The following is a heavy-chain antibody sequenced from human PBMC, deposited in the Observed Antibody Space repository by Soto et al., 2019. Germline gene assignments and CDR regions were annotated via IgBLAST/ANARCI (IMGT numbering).Heavy chain of an antibody. D-gene: IGHD3-22*01. V-gene: IGHV4-61*01. CDR1: GGSVSSGSYY. Sequence: PSETLSLTCTVSGGSVSSGSYYWSWIRQPPGKGLEWIGYIYYSGSTNYNPSLKSRVTISVDTSKNQFSLKLSSVTAADTAVYYCARMDYDSSGYYSSGYWGQGTLVTVSS. CDR2: IYYSGST. CDR3: ARMDYDSSGYYSSGY. J-gene: IGHJ4*02.